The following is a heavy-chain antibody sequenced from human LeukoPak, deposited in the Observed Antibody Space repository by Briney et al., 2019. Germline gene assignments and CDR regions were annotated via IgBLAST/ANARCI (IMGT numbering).Heavy chain of an antibody. V-gene: IGHV3-33*01. CDR2: ILYDGGKK. Sequence: GGALRLSCGASGFTFSDYGMYWVRQAPGKGVGWVAIILYDGGKKYYTDSVRGRFTISRDNSKNTLYLQMDSLRAEDTAVYYCVRYCNGGSCYRAAFDVWGPGTMVTVSS. D-gene: IGHD2-15*01. J-gene: IGHJ3*01. CDR1: GFTFSDYG. CDR3: VRYCNGGSCYRAAFDV.